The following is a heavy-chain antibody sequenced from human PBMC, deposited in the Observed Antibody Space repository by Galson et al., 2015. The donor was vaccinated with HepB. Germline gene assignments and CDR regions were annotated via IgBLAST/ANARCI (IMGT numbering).Heavy chain of an antibody. V-gene: IGHV3-11*01. Sequence: SLRLSCAVSGITFSDSYMCWIRQPPGKGLEWFSYISNTAKTIYYADSVKGRFTISRDNANDSLYLQMDNLRAEDTAVYYCVRGHRRFDAWGQGILVTVSS. CDR2: ISNTAKTI. CDR3: VRGHRRFDA. J-gene: IGHJ4*02. CDR1: GITFSDSY.